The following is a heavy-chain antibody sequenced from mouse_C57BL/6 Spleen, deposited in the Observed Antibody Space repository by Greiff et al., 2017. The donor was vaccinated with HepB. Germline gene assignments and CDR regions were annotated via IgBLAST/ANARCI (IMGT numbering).Heavy chain of an antibody. J-gene: IGHJ4*01. CDR3: AREEDYGYYAMDY. CDR2: IYPGDGDT. Sequence: VQLQQSGPELVKPGASVKISCKASGYAFSSSWMNWVKQRPGKGLEWIGRIYPGDGDTNYNGKFKGKATLTADKSSSTAYMQLSSLTSEDSAVYCCAREEDYGYYAMDYWGQGTSVTVSS. D-gene: IGHD2-4*01. V-gene: IGHV1-82*01. CDR1: GYAFSSSW.